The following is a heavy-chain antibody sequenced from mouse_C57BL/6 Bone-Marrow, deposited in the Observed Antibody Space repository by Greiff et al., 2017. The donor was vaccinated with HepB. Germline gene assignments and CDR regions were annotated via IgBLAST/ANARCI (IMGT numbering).Heavy chain of an antibody. D-gene: IGHD1-1*01. V-gene: IGHV1-74*01. CDR3: AIPAYYYGSSYWYFDV. CDR1: GYTFTSYW. Sequence: QVQLKQPGAELVKPGASVKVSCKASGYTFTSYWMHWVKQRPGQGLEWIGRIHPSDSDTNYNQKFKGKATLTVDKSSSTAYMQLSSLTSEDSAVYYCAIPAYYYGSSYWYFDVWGTGTTVTVSS. J-gene: IGHJ1*03. CDR2: IHPSDSDT.